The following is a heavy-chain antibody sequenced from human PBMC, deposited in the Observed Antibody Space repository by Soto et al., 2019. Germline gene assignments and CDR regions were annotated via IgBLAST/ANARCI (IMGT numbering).Heavy chain of an antibody. CDR3: AREGGESSDGLYYFDS. J-gene: IGHJ4*02. CDR1: GGSTSSDNY. D-gene: IGHD3-16*01. Sequence: SETLSLTCTVSGGSTSSDNYWSWIRQPPGKGLEWIGHTYYSGNTDYNPSLKSRLAISIDTSKNQFSLKLSSVTAADPAVYFCAREGGESSDGLYYFDSWGQGSLVTVSS. V-gene: IGHV4-30-4*01. CDR2: TYYSGNT.